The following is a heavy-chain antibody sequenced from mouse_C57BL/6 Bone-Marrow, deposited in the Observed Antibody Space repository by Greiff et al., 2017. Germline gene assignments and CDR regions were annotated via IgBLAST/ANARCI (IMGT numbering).Heavy chain of an antibody. V-gene: IGHV1-22*01. J-gene: IGHJ3*01. CDR3: GREMTEAD. Sequence: VQLQQSGPELVKPGASVKMSCKASGYTFTNYNMTWVKQSHGKSLEWIGNINPSNGGTSYNKKFKGKATLTVDTSSSTAYMELRSLTSEDSAVYYCGREMTEADWGEGTLVTVSA. CDR2: INPSNGGT. D-gene: IGHD2-13*01. CDR1: GYTFTNYN.